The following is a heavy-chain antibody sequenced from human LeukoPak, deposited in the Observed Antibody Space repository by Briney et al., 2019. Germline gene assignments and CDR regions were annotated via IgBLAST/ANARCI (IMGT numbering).Heavy chain of an antibody. V-gene: IGHV4-4*07. CDR3: ARAQSFWSGYRGYYMDV. CDR2: IYTSGST. Sequence: PSETLSLTCTVSGGSISSYYWSWIRQPAGKGLEWIGRIYTSGSTNYNPPLKSRVTISVDTSKNQFSLKLSSVTAADTAVYYCARAQSFWSGYRGYYMDVWGKGTTVTVSS. J-gene: IGHJ6*03. CDR1: GGSISSYY. D-gene: IGHD3-3*01.